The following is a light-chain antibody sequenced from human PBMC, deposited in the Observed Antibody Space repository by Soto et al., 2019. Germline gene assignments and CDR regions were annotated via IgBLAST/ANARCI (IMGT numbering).Light chain of an antibody. V-gene: IGKV3-15*01. CDR2: GAS. CDR3: QQYNNWPPIT. J-gene: IGKJ5*01. CDR1: QSVSSN. Sequence: EIVMTHSPATLSVSPRERASLSSRASQSVSSNLAWYQQKPGQAPRLLIYGASTRATGIPARFSGSGSGTEFTLTISSLQSEDFAVYYCQQYNNWPPITFGQGTRLEIK.